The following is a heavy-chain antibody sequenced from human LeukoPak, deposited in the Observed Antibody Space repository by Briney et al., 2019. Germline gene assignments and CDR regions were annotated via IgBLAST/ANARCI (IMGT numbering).Heavy chain of an antibody. J-gene: IGHJ6*02. CDR3: ATDLPIPPPDYCSSTSCYDYYGMDV. CDR2: IYTSGST. CDR1: GGSISSYY. D-gene: IGHD2-2*01. V-gene: IGHV4-4*07. Sequence: SETLSLTCTVCGGSISSYYWSWLRQPAGRGLEWIGRIYTSGSTNYNPSLMSRVTMSLDTSKNQFSLKLSYVTAADTAVYYCATDLPIPPPDYCSSTSCYDYYGMDVWGQGTTVTVSS.